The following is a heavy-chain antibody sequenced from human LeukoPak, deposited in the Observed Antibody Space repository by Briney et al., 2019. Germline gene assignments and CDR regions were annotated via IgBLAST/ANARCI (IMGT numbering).Heavy chain of an antibody. D-gene: IGHD2-2*01. CDR2: IYYSGST. V-gene: IGHV4-59*01. CDR1: GGSISSYY. Sequence: SETLSLTCSVSGGSISSYYWSWIRQPPGKGLEWIGYIYYSGSTNYNPSLKSRVTISVDTSKNQFSLKLSPVTAADTAVYYCARGGYCSSTSCRQDAFDIWGQGTMVTVSS. J-gene: IGHJ3*02. CDR3: ARGGYCSSTSCRQDAFDI.